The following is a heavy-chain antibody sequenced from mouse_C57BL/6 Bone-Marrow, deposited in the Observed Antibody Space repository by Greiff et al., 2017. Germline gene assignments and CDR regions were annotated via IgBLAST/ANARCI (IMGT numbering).Heavy chain of an antibody. CDR1: GFTFSSYA. D-gene: IGHD2-3*01. Sequence: EVKLVESGEGLVKPGGSLKLSCAVSGFTFSSYAMSWVRQTPAKRLEWVAYISSGGDYIYYADTVKGRFTISRDNARNTLYLQMSSLKSEDTAMYYCTRDDGYWNYWGQGTTLTVSS. CDR2: ISSGGDYI. V-gene: IGHV5-9-1*02. CDR3: TRDDGYWNY. J-gene: IGHJ2*01.